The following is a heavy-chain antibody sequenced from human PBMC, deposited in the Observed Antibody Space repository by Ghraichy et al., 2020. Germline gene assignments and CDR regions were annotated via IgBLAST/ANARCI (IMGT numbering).Heavy chain of an antibody. J-gene: IGHJ2*01. Sequence: ETLSLTCTVSGGSISSYYWSWIRQPPGKGLEWIGYIYYSGSTNYNPSLKSRVTISVDTSKNQFSLKLSSVTAADTAVYYCARRFFLRPGDYWYFDLWGRGTLVTVSS. D-gene: IGHD1-14*01. CDR2: IYYSGST. CDR1: GGSISSYY. CDR3: ARRFFLRPGDYWYFDL. V-gene: IGHV4-59*01.